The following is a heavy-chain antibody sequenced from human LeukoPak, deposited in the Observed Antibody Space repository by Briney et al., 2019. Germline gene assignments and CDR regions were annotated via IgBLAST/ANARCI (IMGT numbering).Heavy chain of an antibody. CDR2: ISSSSSYI. CDR3: ARDGGGYGFDY. CDR1: GFTFSSYS. D-gene: IGHD1-26*01. J-gene: IGHJ4*02. Sequence: GGSLRLSCAASGFTFSSYSMNWVRQAPGKGLEWVASISSSSSYIYYADSVKGRFTISRDNAKNSLYLQMNSLRAEDTAVYYCARDGGGYGFDYWGQGTLVTVSS. V-gene: IGHV3-21*01.